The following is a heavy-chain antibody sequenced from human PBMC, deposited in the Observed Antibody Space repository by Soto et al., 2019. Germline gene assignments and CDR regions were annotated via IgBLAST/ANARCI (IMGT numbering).Heavy chain of an antibody. J-gene: IGHJ4*02. V-gene: IGHV3-23*01. CDR3: VRDGSSGWHFDS. CDR2: ISGSGFKK. CDR1: GFIFENFG. D-gene: IGHD6-19*01. Sequence: GGSLRLSCAASGFIFENFGMSWVRQAPGKGLEWISSISGSGFKKYYADSVKGRFTISRDNSKSTVYLELNNLSAEDTAVYYCVRDGSSGWHFDSWGQGTLVTV.